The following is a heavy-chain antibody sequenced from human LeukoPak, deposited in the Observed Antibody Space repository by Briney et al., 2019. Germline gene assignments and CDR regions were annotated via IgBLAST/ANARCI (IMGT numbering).Heavy chain of an antibody. J-gene: IGHJ4*02. CDR2: IYHSGST. CDR3: ARLLDSSGYTY. CDR1: GGSISSYY. V-gene: IGHV4-59*08. Sequence: SETLSLTCTVSGGSISSYYWSWIRQPPGKGLEWIGSIYHSGSTYYNPSLKSRVTISVDTSKNQFSLKLSSVTAADTAVYYCARLLDSSGYTYWGQGTLVTVSS. D-gene: IGHD3-22*01.